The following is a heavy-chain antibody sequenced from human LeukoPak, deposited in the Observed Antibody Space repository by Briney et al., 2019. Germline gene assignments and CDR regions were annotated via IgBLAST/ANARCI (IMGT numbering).Heavy chain of an antibody. CDR3: ARVTTTRHSSGWYTFGY. J-gene: IGHJ4*02. CDR1: GYTFTGYY. D-gene: IGHD6-19*01. V-gene: IGHV1-2*02. Sequence: ASVNVSCKASGYTFTGYYMHWVRQAPGQGLEWMGWINPNSGGTNYAQKFQGRVTMTRDTSISTAYMELSRLRSDDTAVYYCARVTTTRHSSGWYTFGYWGQGTLVTVSS. CDR2: INPNSGGT.